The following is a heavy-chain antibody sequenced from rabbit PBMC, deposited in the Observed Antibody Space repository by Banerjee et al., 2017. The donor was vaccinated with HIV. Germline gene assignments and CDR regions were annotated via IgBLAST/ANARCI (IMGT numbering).Heavy chain of an antibody. CDR2: IYTSSGST. CDR3: ARDRTGDSGWVFNL. D-gene: IGHD4-1*01. CDR1: GFTLSSYW. V-gene: IGHV1S45*01. Sequence: QEQVEESGGDLVKPEGSLTLTCTASGFTLSSYWMSWVRQAPGKGLEWIGSIYTSSGSTYYASWAKGRFTISKTSSTTVTLQMTSLTAADTATYFCARDRTGDSGWVFNLWGQGTLVTVS. J-gene: IGHJ4*01.